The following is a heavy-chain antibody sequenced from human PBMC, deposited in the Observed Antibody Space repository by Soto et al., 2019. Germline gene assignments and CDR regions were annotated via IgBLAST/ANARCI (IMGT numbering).Heavy chain of an antibody. J-gene: IGHJ4*02. CDR1: GFTFSNYA. D-gene: IGHD3-10*01. Sequence: EVQVLESGGGLVQPGGSLRLSCAASGFTFSNYAMSWVRQAPGKGLEWVSSISNSGGSTYYTDSVKGWFTISRDNSKNTLYLQMNSLRAEDTALYYCAKDPGEDTYYFDYWGQGTLVTVSS. CDR2: ISNSGGST. CDR3: AKDPGEDTYYFDY. V-gene: IGHV3-23*01.